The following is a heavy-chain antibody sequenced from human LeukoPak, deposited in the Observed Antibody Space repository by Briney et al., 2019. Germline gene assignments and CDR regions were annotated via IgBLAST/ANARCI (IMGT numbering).Heavy chain of an antibody. D-gene: IGHD1-1*01. CDR2: ISSEGAYT. V-gene: IGHV3-64*02. J-gene: IGHJ4*02. Sequence: PGGSLRLSCVASGFTFSAHALHWVRQAPGKGLEYVSAISSEGAYTYYADSVKGRFTISRDNSENTLYLQMCSLRTEDIAVYFCASGRREADHTVPDYWGQGTLVTVSS. CDR1: GFTFSAHA. CDR3: ASGRREADHTVPDY.